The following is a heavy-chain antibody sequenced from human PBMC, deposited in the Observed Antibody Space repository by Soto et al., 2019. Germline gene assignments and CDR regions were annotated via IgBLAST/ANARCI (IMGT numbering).Heavy chain of an antibody. CDR1: GGSISNGDW. Sequence: QVQLQESGPGLVRPSGTVSLTCAVSGGSISNGDWWSWVRQPPGKGLEWIGEIHHSGSTNYNPSLKSRVTMSVVPSKNLFSLTLNSVTAADTAFYYSARDQGSHPGDWGQGTLVSVSS. V-gene: IGHV4-4*02. CDR3: ARDQGSHPGD. J-gene: IGHJ4*02. D-gene: IGHD6-13*01. CDR2: IHHSGST.